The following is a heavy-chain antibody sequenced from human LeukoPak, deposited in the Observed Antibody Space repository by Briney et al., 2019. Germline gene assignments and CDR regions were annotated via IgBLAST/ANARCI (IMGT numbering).Heavy chain of an antibody. CDR2: ISTSSSYI. CDR1: RFTFSSYV. CDR3: ARDLMSSSWSPYYYYMDV. J-gene: IGHJ6*03. V-gene: IGHV3-21*01. Sequence: GGSLRLSCAASRFTFSSYVMKWVRQVPGKGLEWVSSISTSSSYIYYADSVKGRFTISRDNAKNSLYLQMNSLRAEDTAVYYCARDLMSSSWSPYYYYMDVWGKGTTVTISS. D-gene: IGHD6-13*01.